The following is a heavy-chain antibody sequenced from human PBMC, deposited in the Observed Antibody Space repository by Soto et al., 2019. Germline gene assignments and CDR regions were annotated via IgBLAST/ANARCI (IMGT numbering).Heavy chain of an antibody. J-gene: IGHJ4*02. Sequence: SETLSLTCTVSGGSISSGDYYWSWIHQPPGKGLEWIGYIYYSGSTYYNPSLKSRVTISLDTSKNQFSLKLSSVTAADTAVYYCARGRSSTSPYPIGYWGQGTLVTVSS. CDR2: IYYSGST. CDR1: GGSISSGDYY. CDR3: ARGRSSTSPYPIGY. V-gene: IGHV4-30-4*01. D-gene: IGHD2-2*01.